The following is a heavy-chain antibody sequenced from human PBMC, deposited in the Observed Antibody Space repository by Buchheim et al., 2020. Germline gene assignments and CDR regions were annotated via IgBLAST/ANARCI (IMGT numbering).Heavy chain of an antibody. CDR2: IYPGDSDT. D-gene: IGHD2-2*01. Sequence: EVQLVQSGAEVKKPGESLKISCKGYGFSFANFWIAWVRQMPGKGLEWLGIIYPGDSDTRYSPSFQGQVTLSADKSTTTAYPQWSSLKASDSAMYYCARTGRGAAALTDWFDPWGQGTL. V-gene: IGHV5-51*03. CDR1: GFSFANFW. J-gene: IGHJ5*02. CDR3: ARTGRGAAALTDWFDP.